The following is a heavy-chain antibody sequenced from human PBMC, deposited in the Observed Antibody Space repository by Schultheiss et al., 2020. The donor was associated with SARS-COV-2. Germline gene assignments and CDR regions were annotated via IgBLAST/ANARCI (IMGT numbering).Heavy chain of an antibody. CDR3: ARDRQWPLYYYYGMDV. J-gene: IGHJ6*02. V-gene: IGHV4-31*03. CDR1: GGSISSGGYY. D-gene: IGHD6-19*01. Sequence: SETLSLTCTVSGGSISSGGYYWSWIRQHPGKGLEWIGRIYTSGSTYYNPSLKSRVTISVDTSKNQFSLKLSSVTAADTAVYYCARDRQWPLYYYYGMDVWGQGTTVTVSS. CDR2: IYTSGST.